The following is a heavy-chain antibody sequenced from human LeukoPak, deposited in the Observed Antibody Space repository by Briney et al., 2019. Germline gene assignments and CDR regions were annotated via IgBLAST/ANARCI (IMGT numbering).Heavy chain of an antibody. J-gene: IGHJ5*02. V-gene: IGHV4-61*02. CDR1: GGSISSGSYY. CDR3: ARETVADYYDSSGYYPS. Sequence: PSETLSLTCTVSGGSISSGSYYWSWIRRPAGKGLEWIGRIYTSGSTNYNPSLKSRVTISVDTSKNQFSLKLSSVTAADTAVYYCARETVADYYDSSGYYPSLGQGTLVTVSS. CDR2: IYTSGST. D-gene: IGHD3-22*01.